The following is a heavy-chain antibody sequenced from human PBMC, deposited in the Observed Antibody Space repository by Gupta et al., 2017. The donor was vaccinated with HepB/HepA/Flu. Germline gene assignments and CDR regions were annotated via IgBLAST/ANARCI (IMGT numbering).Heavy chain of an antibody. D-gene: IGHD1-26*01. CDR1: GGSISGYY. V-gene: IGHV4-59*01. J-gene: IGHJ2*01. Sequence: QVQLQESGPGLVKPSETLSLTCSIPGGSISGYYWSWIREPPGKGLEWIGYYYYSGSTNYNPSLKSRVTISVDTSKTQFSLKVNSVTAADTAVYYCARQVGTFWYFDLWGRGTLVTVSS. CDR3: ARQVGTFWYFDL. CDR2: YYYSGST.